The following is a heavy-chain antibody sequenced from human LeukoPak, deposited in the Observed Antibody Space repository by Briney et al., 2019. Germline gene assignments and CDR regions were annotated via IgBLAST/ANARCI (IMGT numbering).Heavy chain of an antibody. V-gene: IGHV6-1*01. D-gene: IGHD6-19*01. J-gene: IGHJ4*02. Sequence: SQTLSLTCAISGDSVSNDNAVWNWVRRSPSRGLEWLGRTYYRSKWYYDYPVSVKSRITFNVDTSKNQFSLHLNSVSPEDTAVYYCARYGGGWSFDYWGQGTLVTVSS. CDR2: TYYRSKWYY. CDR3: ARYGGGWSFDY. CDR1: GDSVSNDNAV.